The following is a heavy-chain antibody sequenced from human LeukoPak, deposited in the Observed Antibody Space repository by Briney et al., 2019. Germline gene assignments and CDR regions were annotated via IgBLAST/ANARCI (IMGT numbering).Heavy chain of an antibody. V-gene: IGHV4-38-2*01. Sequence: SETLSLTCAVSGYSITSSSWWGWIRQPPGKGLEWIGSIYYSGSTYYNPSLKSRVTISVDTSKNQFSLKLSSVTAADTAVYYRATRRDGYNYDAFDIWGQGTMVTVSS. D-gene: IGHD5-24*01. CDR2: IYYSGST. J-gene: IGHJ3*02. CDR1: GYSITSSSW. CDR3: ATRRDGYNYDAFDI.